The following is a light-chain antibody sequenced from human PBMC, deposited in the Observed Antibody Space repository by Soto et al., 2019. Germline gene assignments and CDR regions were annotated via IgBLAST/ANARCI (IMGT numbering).Light chain of an antibody. CDR2: EVS. V-gene: IGLV2-8*01. Sequence: QSALTQPPSASGSPGQSVTISCTGTSSDVGDYNFVSWYQQHPGKAPKLMIYEVSERPSGVPDRFSGSKSGNTASLTVSGLQGEDEGDYYCSSFSGSNKEVFGTGTKLTVL. CDR1: SSDVGDYNF. J-gene: IGLJ1*01. CDR3: SSFSGSNKEV.